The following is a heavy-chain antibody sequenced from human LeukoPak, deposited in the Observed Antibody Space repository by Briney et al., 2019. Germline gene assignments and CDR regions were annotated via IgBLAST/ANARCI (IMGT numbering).Heavy chain of an antibody. J-gene: IGHJ6*03. CDR2: INTNTGNP. Sequence: GASVKVSCKASGYTFTSYAMNWVRQAPGQGLEWMGWINTNTGNPTYAQGFTGRFVFSLDTSVSTAYLQISSLKAEDTAVYYCARDRVSPFIVVPADYYYYMDVWGKGTTVTVSS. V-gene: IGHV7-4-1*02. D-gene: IGHD2-2*01. CDR3: ARDRVSPFIVVPADYYYYMDV. CDR1: GYTFTSYA.